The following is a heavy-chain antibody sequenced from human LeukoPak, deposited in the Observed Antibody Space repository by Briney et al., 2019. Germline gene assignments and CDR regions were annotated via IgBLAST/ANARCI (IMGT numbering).Heavy chain of an antibody. D-gene: IGHD2-15*01. Sequence: PGRSLRLSCAASGFTFSSYGMHWVRQAPGKGLEWVAVIWYDGSNKYYADSVKGRFTISRDNSKNTLYLQMNSLRAEDTAVYYCAKEGSSLDYWGQGTLVTVSS. J-gene: IGHJ4*02. V-gene: IGHV3-33*06. CDR2: IWYDGSNK. CDR1: GFTFSSYG. CDR3: AKEGSSLDY.